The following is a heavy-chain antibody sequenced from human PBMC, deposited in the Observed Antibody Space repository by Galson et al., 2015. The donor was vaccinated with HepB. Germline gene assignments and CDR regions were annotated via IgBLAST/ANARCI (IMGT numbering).Heavy chain of an antibody. D-gene: IGHD4-23*01. J-gene: IGHJ6*02. CDR1: GGTLSSYA. CDR3: ARERSRELIGGNYYHYGMDV. Sequence: SVKVSCKASGGTLSSYAISWVRQAPGQGLEWMGGIIPMFGTANYAQKFQGRVTITADESTSTAYMELRSLRAEDTAVYYCARERSRELIGGNYYHYGMDVWGQGTTVTVSS. CDR2: IIPMFGTA. V-gene: IGHV1-69*13.